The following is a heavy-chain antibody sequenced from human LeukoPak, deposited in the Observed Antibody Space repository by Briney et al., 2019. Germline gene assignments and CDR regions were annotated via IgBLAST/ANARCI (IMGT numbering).Heavy chain of an antibody. V-gene: IGHV4-39*01. CDR2: VYYSGST. D-gene: IGHD4-17*01. J-gene: IGHJ6*03. CDR3: ARGLRDYYYYYYMDV. CDR1: GGSISSSSYY. Sequence: PSETLSLTCTVSGGSISSSSYYWGWIRQPPGKGLDWIGSVYYSGSTYYNPSLKSRVTISVDTSKNQFSLKLSSVTAADTAVYYCARGLRDYYYYYYMDVWGKGTTVTISS.